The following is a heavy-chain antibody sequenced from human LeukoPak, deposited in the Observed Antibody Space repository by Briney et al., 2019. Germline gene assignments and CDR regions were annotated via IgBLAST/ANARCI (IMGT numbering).Heavy chain of an antibody. J-gene: IGHJ3*02. Sequence: NPSETLSLTCTVSGDSISSRTSDFWGWIRQSPGKGLEWIAEISYIGTTFYNPSLESRVSISLDTSKNQFSLKLNSVTAADTAVYYCARESVVTWGGPNAFDIWGQGAMVTVSS. CDR3: ARESVVTWGGPNAFDI. V-gene: IGHV4-39*07. D-gene: IGHD4-23*01. CDR1: GDSISSRTSDF. CDR2: ISYIGTT.